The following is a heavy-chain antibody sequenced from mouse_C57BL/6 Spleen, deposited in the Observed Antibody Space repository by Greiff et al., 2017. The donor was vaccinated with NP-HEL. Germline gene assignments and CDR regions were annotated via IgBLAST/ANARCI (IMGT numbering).Heavy chain of an antibody. CDR3: TREGSSWGWYFDV. CDR1: GYTFTDYE. CDR2: IDPETGGT. D-gene: IGHD1-1*01. V-gene: IGHV1-15*01. Sequence: VQLQQSGAELVRPGASVTLSCKASGYTFTDYEMHWVKQTPVHGLEWIGAIDPETGGTAYNQKFKGKAILTADKSSSTAYMELRSLTSEDSAVYYCTREGSSWGWYFDVWGTGTTVTVSS. J-gene: IGHJ1*03.